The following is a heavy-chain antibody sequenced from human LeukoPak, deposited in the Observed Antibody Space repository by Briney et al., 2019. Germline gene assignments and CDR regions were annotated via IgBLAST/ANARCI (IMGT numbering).Heavy chain of an antibody. CDR2: IYSGGGT. CDR1: GFTFSSYA. D-gene: IGHD3-9*01. Sequence: GGSLRLSCAASGFTFSSYAMSWVRQAPGKGLEWVSVIYSGGGTYYADSVKGRFTISRDNSKNTLYLQMNSLRAEDTAVYYCAKGPHYDILTGYHNYWGQGTLVTVSS. V-gene: IGHV3-23*03. CDR3: AKGPHYDILTGYHNY. J-gene: IGHJ4*02.